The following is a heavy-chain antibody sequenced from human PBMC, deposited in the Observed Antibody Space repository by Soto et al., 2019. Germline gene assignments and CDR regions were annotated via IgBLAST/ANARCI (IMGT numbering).Heavy chain of an antibody. CDR2: ISSSGSTI. J-gene: IGHJ6*02. Sequence: GGSLRLSCAASGFTFSSYEMNWVRQAPGKGLEWVSYISSSGSTIYYADSVKGRFTISRDNAKNSLYLQMNSLRAEDTAVYYCARDSAIVRMDVWGQGTTVTVSS. V-gene: IGHV3-48*03. CDR3: ARDSAIVRMDV. D-gene: IGHD2-15*01. CDR1: GFTFSSYE.